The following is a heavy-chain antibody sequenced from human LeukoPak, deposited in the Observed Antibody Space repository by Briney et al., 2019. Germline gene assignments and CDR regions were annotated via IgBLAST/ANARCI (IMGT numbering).Heavy chain of an antibody. CDR1: GGSISSYY. D-gene: IGHD3-3*01. CDR2: IYYSGST. V-gene: IGHV4-59*01. J-gene: IGHJ5*02. Sequence: PSETLSLTCTVSGGSISSYYWSWLRQPPGKGLEWIGYIYYSGSTNYNPSLKSRVTISVDTSKNQFSLKLSSVTAADTAVYYCAMTYYDFWSGPWGFDPWGQGTLVTVSS. CDR3: AMTYYDFWSGPWGFDP.